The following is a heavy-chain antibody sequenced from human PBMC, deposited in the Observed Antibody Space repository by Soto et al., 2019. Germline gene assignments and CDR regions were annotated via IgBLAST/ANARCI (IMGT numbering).Heavy chain of an antibody. J-gene: IGHJ4*02. V-gene: IGHV1-46*01. CDR1: GYTFTSYY. CDR2: INPSGGST. D-gene: IGHD3-22*01. Sequence: VKVSCKASGYTFTSYYMHWVRQAPGQGLEWMGIINPSGGSTSYAQKFQGRVTMTRDTSTSTVYMELSSLRSEDTAVYYCAREGINYDSSEIRFDYWGQGTLVTVSS. CDR3: AREGINYDSSEIRFDY.